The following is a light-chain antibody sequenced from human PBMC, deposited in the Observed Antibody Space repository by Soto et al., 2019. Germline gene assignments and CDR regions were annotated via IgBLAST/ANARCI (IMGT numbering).Light chain of an antibody. CDR3: QSYDSSLSGSGV. CDR1: SSNIGAGYD. J-gene: IGLJ2*01. CDR2: GNS. V-gene: IGLV1-40*01. Sequence: QSVLTQPPSVSVAPVQSVTISCTGSSSNIGAGYDVHWYQQLPGTAPKLLIYGNSNRPSGVPDRFSGSKSGTSASLAITGLQAEDEADYYCQSYDSSLSGSGVFGGGTKLTVL.